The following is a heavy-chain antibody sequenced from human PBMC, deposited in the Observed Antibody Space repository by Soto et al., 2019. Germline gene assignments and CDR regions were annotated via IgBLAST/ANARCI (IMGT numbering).Heavy chain of an antibody. D-gene: IGHD3-10*01. V-gene: IGHV3-74*01. CDR2: VDTDGSRT. CDR3: ARDTRVSWMPIDQ. Sequence: EVQLVESGGGLVQPGGSLRLSCAVSGFTFSNFWMHWVRQAPGKGLEWVSRVDTDGSRTTYADSVKGRFTISRDNTKNTLYLQMNSLTTDDTAVYYCARDTRVSWMPIDQWGQGTLVTVSS. CDR1: GFTFSNFW. J-gene: IGHJ4*02.